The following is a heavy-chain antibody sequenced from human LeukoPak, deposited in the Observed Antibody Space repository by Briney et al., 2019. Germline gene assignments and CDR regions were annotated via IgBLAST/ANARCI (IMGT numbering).Heavy chain of an antibody. CDR3: AKDMYYFDY. V-gene: IGHV3-11*01. Sequence: GGSLRLSCAASGFTLSDYYMSWIRQAPGRGLEWVSYISSTDSDVYYADSVKGRFTISRDNSKNTLYLQMNSLRAEDTAVYYCAKDMYYFDYWGQGTLVTVSS. CDR2: ISSTDSDV. CDR1: GFTLSDYY. J-gene: IGHJ4*02. D-gene: IGHD3-10*02.